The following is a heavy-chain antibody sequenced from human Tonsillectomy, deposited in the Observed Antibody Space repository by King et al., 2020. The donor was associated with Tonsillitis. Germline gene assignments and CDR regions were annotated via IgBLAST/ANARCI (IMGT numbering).Heavy chain of an antibody. J-gene: IGHJ4*01. D-gene: IGHD3-10*01. Sequence: VQLVESGAEVKEPGASVRVSCKASGYPFPVYDINWVRQATGQGLEWMGWMSPNSDHTGYAQKFQGRVTMTRDTSISTAYMELSDLTSEDTAVYYCARGVQAGVDYWGHGTLVTVAS. CDR3: ARGVQAGVDY. CDR2: MSPNSDHT. V-gene: IGHV1-8*01. CDR1: GYPFPVYD.